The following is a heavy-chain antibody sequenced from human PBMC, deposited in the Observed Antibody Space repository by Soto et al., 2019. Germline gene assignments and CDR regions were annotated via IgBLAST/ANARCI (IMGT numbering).Heavy chain of an antibody. D-gene: IGHD1-26*01. J-gene: IGHJ4*02. CDR2: ISCSSSIM. CDR1: GFTCSSYS. Sequence: GGSLRLSCAASGFTCSSYSMNWVRQALGKRLEWVSYISCSSSIMYYADSVKCRCTISRDNAKNSLCLHMNSLRDEDTAVYYCARDSTDSDSWSYSGDYWGQGTLVTVSS. CDR3: ARDSTDSDSWSYSGDY. V-gene: IGHV3-48*02.